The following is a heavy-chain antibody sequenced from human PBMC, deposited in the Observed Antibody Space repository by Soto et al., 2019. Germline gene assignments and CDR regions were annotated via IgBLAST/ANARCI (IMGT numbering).Heavy chain of an antibody. CDR3: ARDGDGYPA. Sequence: EVQLVESGGGLVQPGGSLTLSCAASGFTFSRNWMSWVRQAPGKGLEWVANIKQDGSEKYYADAVKGRFTLSRDNVEKSLYLQMNILRAEDTAVYYCARDGDGYPAWCQGTLVTVSS. CDR1: GFTFSRNW. D-gene: IGHD1-1*01. CDR2: IKQDGSEK. V-gene: IGHV3-7*01. J-gene: IGHJ5*02.